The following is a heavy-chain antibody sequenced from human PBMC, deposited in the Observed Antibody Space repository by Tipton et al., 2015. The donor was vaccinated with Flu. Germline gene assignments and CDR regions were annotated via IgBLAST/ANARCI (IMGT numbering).Heavy chain of an antibody. CDR1: GGSISSYY. V-gene: IGHV4-59*01. CDR3: AIVPAVTSATGAFDI. D-gene: IGHD2-2*01. J-gene: IGHJ3*02. Sequence: TLSLTCTVSGGSISSYYWSWIRQPPGKGLEWIGYIYYSGSTNYNPSLKSRVTISVDTSKNQFTLKLSSVTAADTAVYYCAIVPAVTSATGAFDIWGQGTMVTVSS. CDR2: IYYSGST.